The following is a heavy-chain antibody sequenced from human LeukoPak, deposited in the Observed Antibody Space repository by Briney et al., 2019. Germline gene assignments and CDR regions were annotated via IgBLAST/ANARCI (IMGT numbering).Heavy chain of an antibody. V-gene: IGHV1-2*02. CDR2: INPNSGGT. Sequence: ASVKVSCKASGYTFTCYYMHWVRQAPGQGLEWMGWINPNSGGTNYAQKFQGRVTMTRDTSISTAYMELSRLRSDDTAVYYCARDRESIQFFDYWGQGTLVTVSS. CDR1: GYTFTCYY. CDR3: ARDRESIQFFDY. D-gene: IGHD2-21*01. J-gene: IGHJ4*02.